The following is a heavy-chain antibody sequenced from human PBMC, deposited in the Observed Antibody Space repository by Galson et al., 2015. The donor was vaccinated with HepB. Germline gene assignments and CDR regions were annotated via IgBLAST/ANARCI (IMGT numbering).Heavy chain of an antibody. D-gene: IGHD4-11*01. Sequence: SLRLSCAASRFTFSSHAMNWVRQAPGKGLEWVSGINSDGGGAKYGDSVRGRFTISRDNSRNTLYLQMNSLKAEDTGRTVIHGRVLGGWGQGSLVTVSS. CDR3: HGRVLGG. CDR2: INSDGGGA. CDR1: RFTFSSHA. J-gene: IGHJ4*02. V-gene: IGHV3-23*01.